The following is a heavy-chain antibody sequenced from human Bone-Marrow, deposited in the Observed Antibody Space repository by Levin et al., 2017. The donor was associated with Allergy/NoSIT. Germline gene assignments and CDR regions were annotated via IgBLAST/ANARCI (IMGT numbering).Heavy chain of an antibody. CDR3: AREGELRFTPAYGMDV. CDR2: ISSSGSTI. V-gene: IGHV3-11*01. D-gene: IGHD3-3*01. J-gene: IGHJ6*02. Sequence: LSLTCAASGFTFSDYYMSWIRQAPGKGLEWVSYISSSGSTIYYADSVKGRFTISRDNAKNSLYLQMNSLRAEDTAVYYCAREGELRFTPAYGMDVWGQGTTVTVSS. CDR1: GFTFSDYY.